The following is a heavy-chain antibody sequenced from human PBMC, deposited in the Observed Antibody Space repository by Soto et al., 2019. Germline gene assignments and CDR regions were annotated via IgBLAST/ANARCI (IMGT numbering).Heavy chain of an antibody. Sequence: GGSLRLSCAASGFTFSSYAMSLVRQAPGKGLEWVSAISGSGGSTYYADSVKGRFTISRDNSKNTMYLQMNSLRAEDTAVYYCAKDGGLGVNAFDIWGQGTMVTVSS. CDR1: GFTFSSYA. V-gene: IGHV3-23*01. J-gene: IGHJ3*02. CDR3: AKDGGLGVNAFDI. D-gene: IGHD2-15*01. CDR2: ISGSGGST.